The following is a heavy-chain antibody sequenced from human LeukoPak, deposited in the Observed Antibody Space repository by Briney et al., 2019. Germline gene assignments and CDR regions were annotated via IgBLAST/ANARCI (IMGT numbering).Heavy chain of an antibody. CDR3: AKGRDLLISSAFDI. Sequence: GGSLRLSCAASGFTFSNYAMSWVRQAPGKGLEWVSSFSGRGGSTDYADSVKGRFSISRDSSKNRLYLQMNSLRAEDTAVYYCAKGRDLLISSAFDIWGQGTLVTVSS. CDR1: GFTFSNYA. J-gene: IGHJ3*02. V-gene: IGHV3-23*01. CDR2: FSGRGGST. D-gene: IGHD2/OR15-2a*01.